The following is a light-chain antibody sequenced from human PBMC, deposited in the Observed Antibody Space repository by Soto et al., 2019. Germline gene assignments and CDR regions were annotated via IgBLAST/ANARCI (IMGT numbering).Light chain of an antibody. V-gene: IGLV2-23*02. J-gene: IGLJ2*01. Sequence: QSALTQPASVSGSPGQSVTRACTGTSNDVGRYFLVSRYQQHPGKAPKLIIFEDTKRPSGVSSRFSGSKSGNTASLTISGLQTEDEADYFCCSYAGSSTFVAFGGGTKVTVL. CDR1: SNDVGRYFL. CDR3: CSYAGSSTFVA. CDR2: EDT.